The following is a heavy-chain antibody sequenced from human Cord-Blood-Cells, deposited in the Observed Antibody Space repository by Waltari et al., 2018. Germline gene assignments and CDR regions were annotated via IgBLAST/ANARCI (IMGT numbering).Heavy chain of an antibody. Sequence: QVQLQQWGAGLLKPSETLSLTCAVYGGSFSGYYWSWIRQPPWKGLEWFGEINHSGSTNYSPSLKSRVTISVDTSKNQFSLKLSSVTAADTAVYYCARGSVSQHLVQYYFDYWGQGTLVTVSS. CDR1: GGSFSGYY. CDR2: INHSGST. D-gene: IGHD6-6*01. CDR3: ARGSVSQHLVQYYFDY. V-gene: IGHV4-34*01. J-gene: IGHJ4*02.